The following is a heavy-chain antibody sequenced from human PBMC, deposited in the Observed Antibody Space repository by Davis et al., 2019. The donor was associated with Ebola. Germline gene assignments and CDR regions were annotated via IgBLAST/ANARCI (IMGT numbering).Heavy chain of an antibody. V-gene: IGHV2-70*01. J-gene: IGHJ4*02. CDR3: ARTNPQQEGYHFDY. CDR1: GFSLDTPGIY. CDR2: IAWDDDK. D-gene: IGHD5-18*01. Sequence: SGPTLVKPPQTLTLTCTFSGFSLDTPGIYVAWIRQPPGKALEWLAHIAWDDDKYYTTSLKTRLTISKDTSKNQVVLIMTNMDPVDTATYFCARTNPQQEGYHFDYWGQGALVTVSS.